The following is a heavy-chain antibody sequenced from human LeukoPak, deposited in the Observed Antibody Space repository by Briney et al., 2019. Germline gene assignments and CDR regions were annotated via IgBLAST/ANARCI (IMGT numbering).Heavy chain of an antibody. J-gene: IGHJ5*02. CDR2: IIPIFGTA. CDR1: GFTFSSYA. D-gene: IGHD3-10*01. CDR3: ARDKGFGELMSWFDP. Sequence: GGSLRLSCAAPGFTFSSYAISWVRQAPGQGLEWMGGIIPIFGTANYAQKFQGRVTITADESTSTAYMELSSLRSEDTAVYYCARDKGFGELMSWFDPWGQGTLVTVSS. V-gene: IGHV1-69*01.